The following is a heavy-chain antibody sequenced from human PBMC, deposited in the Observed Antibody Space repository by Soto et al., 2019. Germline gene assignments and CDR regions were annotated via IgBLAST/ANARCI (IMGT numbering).Heavy chain of an antibody. Sequence: SETLSLTCTVSGGSISSSYSYWGWIRQPPGKGLEWIGSFYYSGSTYYNPSLKSRVTISVDTFKNQFSLKLSSVTAADTAVYYCARPAYCSGPSCYGRHFDYWGQGTLVTVSS. J-gene: IGHJ4*02. CDR3: ARPAYCSGPSCYGRHFDY. V-gene: IGHV4-39*01. CDR2: FYYSGST. CDR1: GGSISSSYSY. D-gene: IGHD2-2*01.